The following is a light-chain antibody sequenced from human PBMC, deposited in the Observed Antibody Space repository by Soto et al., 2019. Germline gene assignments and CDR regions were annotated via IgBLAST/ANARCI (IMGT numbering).Light chain of an antibody. Sequence: EIVLTQSPGTVSLSPGDRATLSCRASQSISANYLAWYQQKPGQAPRLLIYGVSIRATGIPDRFAGSGSGPDFTLTISRQEPQDFAVYYCHQYGVLPKTFGQGTTVEIK. CDR1: QSISANY. CDR3: HQYGVLPKT. CDR2: GVS. J-gene: IGKJ1*01. V-gene: IGKV3-20*01.